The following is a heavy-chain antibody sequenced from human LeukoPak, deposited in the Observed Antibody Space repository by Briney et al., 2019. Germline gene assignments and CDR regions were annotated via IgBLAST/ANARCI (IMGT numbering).Heavy chain of an antibody. CDR3: ARHIAVAGMGYYFDY. CDR1: GYSFTSYW. V-gene: IGHV5-51*01. CDR2: IYPGDSDT. Sequence: GESLKISCKGSGYSFTSYWIGWVRQMPGKGLEGMGIIYPGDSDTRYSPSFQGQVTISADKSISTAYLQWSSLKASETAMYYCARHIAVAGMGYYFDYWGQGTLVTVSS. J-gene: IGHJ4*02. D-gene: IGHD6-19*01.